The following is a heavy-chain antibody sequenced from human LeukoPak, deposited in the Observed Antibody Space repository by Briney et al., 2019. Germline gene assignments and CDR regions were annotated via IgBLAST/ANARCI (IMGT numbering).Heavy chain of an antibody. D-gene: IGHD3-3*01. J-gene: IGHJ5*02. CDR1: GYTFTSYG. Sequence: ASVKVSCKASGYTFTSYGISRVRQAPGQGLEWMGWISAYNGNTNYAQKLQGRVTMTTDTSTSTAYMELRSLRSDDTAVYYCARDVSYYDFWSGPTPTKNWFDPWGQGTLVTVSS. CDR3: ARDVSYYDFWSGPTPTKNWFDP. V-gene: IGHV1-18*01. CDR2: ISAYNGNT.